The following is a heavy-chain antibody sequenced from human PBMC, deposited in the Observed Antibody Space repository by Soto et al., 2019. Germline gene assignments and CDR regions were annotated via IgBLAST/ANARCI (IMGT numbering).Heavy chain of an antibody. CDR2: IYYSGST. CDR3: ARRNLAVDPFRIDY. Sequence: PSETLSLTCTVSGGSISSSSYYWGWIRQPPGKGLEWIGSIYYSGSTYYNPSLKSRVTISVDTSKNQFSLKLSSVTAADTAVYYCARRNLAVDPFRIDYWGQGTLVNVSS. J-gene: IGHJ4*02. V-gene: IGHV4-39*01. CDR1: GGSISSSSYY. D-gene: IGHD6-19*01.